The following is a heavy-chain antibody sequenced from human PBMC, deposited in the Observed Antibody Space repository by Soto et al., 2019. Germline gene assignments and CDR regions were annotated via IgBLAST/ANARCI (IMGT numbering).Heavy chain of an antibody. V-gene: IGHV3-30*18. Sequence: GGSLRLSCAASGFTFRNYGIHWVRKAPGKGLEGVALISDDGSNKYYADSMKGRFTMSRDNSKSTLYLQMNSLRVADTAVYYCTKRLNVLRFLEWSSGMEVWGQGTTVTVSS. D-gene: IGHD3-3*01. J-gene: IGHJ6*02. CDR3: TKRLNVLRFLEWSSGMEV. CDR2: ISDDGSNK. CDR1: GFTFRNYG.